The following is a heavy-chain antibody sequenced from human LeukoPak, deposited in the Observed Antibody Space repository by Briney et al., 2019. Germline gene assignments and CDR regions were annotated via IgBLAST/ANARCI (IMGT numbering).Heavy chain of an antibody. J-gene: IGHJ5*02. V-gene: IGHV3-11*04. CDR3: ARDWSLEWLGGWFDP. CDR1: GFTFSDYY. D-gene: IGHD3-3*01. Sequence: NTGGSLRLSCAASGFTFSDYYMSWIRQAPGKRLEWVSYISSSGSTIYYADSVKGRFTISRDNAKNSLYLQMNSLRAEDTAVYYCARDWSLEWLGGWFDPWGQGTLVTVSS. CDR2: ISSSGSTI.